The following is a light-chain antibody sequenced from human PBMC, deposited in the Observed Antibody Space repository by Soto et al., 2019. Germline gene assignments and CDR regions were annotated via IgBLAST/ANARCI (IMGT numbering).Light chain of an antibody. CDR1: QSISSY. CDR3: QQSYSNLALT. CDR2: AAS. Sequence: DIQMTQSPSSLSASVGDRVTITCRASQSISSYLNWYQQKPGKAPKLLIYAASSLQSGVPSRFSGSGSVTDFTLTISSLQPEDFATYYCQQSYSNLALTFGGGTKVEIK. V-gene: IGKV1-39*01. J-gene: IGKJ4*01.